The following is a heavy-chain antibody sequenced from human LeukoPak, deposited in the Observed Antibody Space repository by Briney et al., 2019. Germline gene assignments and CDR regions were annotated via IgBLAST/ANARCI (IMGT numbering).Heavy chain of an antibody. CDR2: INHSGST. V-gene: IGHV4-34*01. D-gene: IGHD3-22*01. J-gene: IGHJ1*01. CDR1: GGSFSDYY. CDR3: AYSSGYQQH. Sequence: KPSETLSLTCAVYGGSFSDYYWSWMRHPPGKGLELIGEINHSGSTNYNPSLKSRVTISVDTSKNQFSLKLSSVTAADTAVYYCAYSSGYQQHWGQGTLVTVSS.